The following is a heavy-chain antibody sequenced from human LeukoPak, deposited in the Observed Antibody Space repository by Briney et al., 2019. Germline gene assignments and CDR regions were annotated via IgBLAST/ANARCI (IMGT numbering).Heavy chain of an antibody. CDR1: GFTFSSYA. CDR3: ARARSDFKVPAASAYYYYYMDV. CDR2: ISYDGSNK. J-gene: IGHJ6*03. V-gene: IGHV3-30-3*01. Sequence: GALRLSCAASGFTFSSYAMHRVRQAPGKGLEWVAVISYDGSNKYYADSVKGRFTISRDNSKNTLYLQMNSLRAEDTAVYYCARARSDFKVPAASAYYYYYMDVWGKGTTVTVSS. D-gene: IGHD2-2*01.